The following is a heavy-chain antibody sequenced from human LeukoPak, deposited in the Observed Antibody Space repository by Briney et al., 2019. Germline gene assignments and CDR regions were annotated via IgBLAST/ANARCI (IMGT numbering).Heavy chain of an antibody. D-gene: IGHD3-22*01. Sequence: GSLRLSCAASGFTFSSYSMNWVRQAPGKGLEWVSSISSSSSYIYYADSVKGRFTISRDNAKNSLYLQMNSLRAEDTAVYYCARDDYDSSGYYYNYFDYWGQGTLVTVSS. V-gene: IGHV3-21*01. CDR1: GFTFSSYS. CDR2: ISSSSSYI. J-gene: IGHJ4*02. CDR3: ARDDYDSSGYYYNYFDY.